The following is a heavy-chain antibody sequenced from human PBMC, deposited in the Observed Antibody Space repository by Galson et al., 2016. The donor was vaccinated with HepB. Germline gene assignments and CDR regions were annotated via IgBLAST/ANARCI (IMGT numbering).Heavy chain of an antibody. V-gene: IGHV3-30*04. Sequence: SLRLSCAAYEFTFSLYAMHWVRQAPGKGLEWVAGISYDGRITYYADSVKGRFTISRDNSLNTLYLEMNSLRPEDTAVYYCARDPGLVVPAEYGMDVWGQGTTVIVSS. D-gene: IGHD2-15*01. CDR3: ARDPGLVVPAEYGMDV. J-gene: IGHJ6*02. CDR1: EFTFSLYA. CDR2: ISYDGRIT.